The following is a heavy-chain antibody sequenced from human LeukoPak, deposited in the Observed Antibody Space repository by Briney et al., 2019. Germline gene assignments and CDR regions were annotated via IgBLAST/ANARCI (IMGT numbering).Heavy chain of an antibody. CDR1: GYTFTIYY. CDR3: AREGKIEAAAPFDF. D-gene: IGHD6-13*01. J-gene: IGHJ4*02. V-gene: IGHV1-46*01. Sequence: ASVKVSCKASGYTFTIYYMHWVRQAPGQGLEWMGIINPSGGGTTYAQTFQGRVTMTSDTSTSTFYMELSSLRSEDTAMYYCAREGKIEAAAPFDFWGQGTLVTVSS. CDR2: INPSGGGT.